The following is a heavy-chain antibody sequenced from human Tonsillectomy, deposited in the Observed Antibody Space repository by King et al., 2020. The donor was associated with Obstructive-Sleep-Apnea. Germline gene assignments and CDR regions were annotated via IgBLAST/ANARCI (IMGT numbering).Heavy chain of an antibody. J-gene: IGHJ4*02. CDR2: IRYDGSNK. Sequence: HVQLVESGGGVVQPGGSLRLSCAASGFTFSSYGMHWVRQAPGKGLGGVAFIRYDGSNKYYADSVKGLFTISRDNSKNTLYLQRNSLIAEDTAVYYCAKDPSAGPMVRGVMMWGRGLDYWGQGTLVTVSS. V-gene: IGHV3-30*02. D-gene: IGHD3-10*01. CDR1: GFTFSSYG. CDR3: AKDPSAGPMVRGVMMWGRGLDY.